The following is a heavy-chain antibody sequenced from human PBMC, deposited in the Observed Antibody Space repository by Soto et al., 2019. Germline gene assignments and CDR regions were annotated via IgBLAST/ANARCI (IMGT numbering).Heavy chain of an antibody. Sequence: ASVKVSCKASGYTFSSYDINRVRQATGQGLEWMGWMNPNSGNTGYAQKFQGRVTMTRKTSISTAYMELSSLRSEDTAVYYCARGLGGGGLRPFEYWGQGTPVTVSS. CDR3: ARGLGGGGLRPFEY. D-gene: IGHD2-21*01. CDR1: GYTFSSYD. CDR2: MNPNSGNT. V-gene: IGHV1-8*01. J-gene: IGHJ4*02.